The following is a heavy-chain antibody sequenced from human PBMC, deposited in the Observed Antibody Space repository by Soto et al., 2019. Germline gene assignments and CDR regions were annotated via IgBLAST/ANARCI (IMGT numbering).Heavy chain of an antibody. D-gene: IGHD3-3*01. J-gene: IGHJ4*02. CDR3: AKLRFLEWLLFDY. CDR1: GFTFSSYA. V-gene: IGHV3-23*01. Sequence: PGGSLRLSCTASGFTFSSYAMSWVRQAPGKGLEWVSAISGSGGSTYYADSVKGRFTISRGNSKNTLYLQMNSLRAEDTAVYYCAKLRFLEWLLFDYWGQGTLVTVSS. CDR2: ISGSGGST.